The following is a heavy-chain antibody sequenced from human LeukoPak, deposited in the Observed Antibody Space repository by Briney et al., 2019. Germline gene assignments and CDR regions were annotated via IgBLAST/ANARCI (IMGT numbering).Heavy chain of an antibody. D-gene: IGHD5-18*01. CDR3: ARGAYSYGYD. V-gene: IGHV1-46*01. Sequence: GASVKVSCTASGGTFSSYAISWVRQAPGQGLEWMGVINPSGGSTNYAQKFQGRVTMTSDTSTSTVYMELSSLRSEDTAVYYCARGAYSYGYDWGQGTLVTVSS. CDR2: INPSGGST. CDR1: GGTFSSYA. J-gene: IGHJ4*02.